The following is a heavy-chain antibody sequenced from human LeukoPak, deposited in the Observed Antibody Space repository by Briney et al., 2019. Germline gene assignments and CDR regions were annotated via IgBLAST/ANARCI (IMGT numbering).Heavy chain of an antibody. CDR1: GYTFTSYG. J-gene: IGHJ4*02. D-gene: IGHD3-22*01. CDR3: ARGSDYDSSGYYYLGY. Sequence: ASVKVSCKASGYTFTSYGISWVRQAPGQGLEWMGWISAYNGNTNYAQKLQGRVTMTTDTSTSTAYMELSSLRSEDTAVYYCARGSDYDSSGYYYLGYWGQGTLVTVSS. V-gene: IGHV1-18*01. CDR2: ISAYNGNT.